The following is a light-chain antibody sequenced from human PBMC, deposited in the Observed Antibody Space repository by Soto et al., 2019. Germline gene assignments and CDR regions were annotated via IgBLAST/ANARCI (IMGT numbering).Light chain of an antibody. CDR2: GSS. Sequence: EIVLTQSPATLSLSPGERATLSCRASQSVGTYLGWYQQKPGQAPRLLIYGSSTRATGIPARFSGSGSGTEFTLTISSLQSEDFAVYYCQQYNNWWTFGQGTKVDIK. CDR1: QSVGTY. J-gene: IGKJ1*01. CDR3: QQYNNWWT. V-gene: IGKV3-15*01.